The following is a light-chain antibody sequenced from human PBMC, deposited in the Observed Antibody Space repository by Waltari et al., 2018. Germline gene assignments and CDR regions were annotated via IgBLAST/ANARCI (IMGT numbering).Light chain of an antibody. CDR1: QDISSW. V-gene: IGKV1D-12*01. CDR2: AAS. CDR3: QQANSFPIT. J-gene: IGKJ5*01. Sequence: DIQMTPSPSPVSASVGDRVTIPCRASQDISSWLAWYQPKPGKAPKLLIYAASTLQSGVPSRFRGSGSGTDFTLTISSLQPEDFATYFCQQANSFPITFGQGTRLEIK.